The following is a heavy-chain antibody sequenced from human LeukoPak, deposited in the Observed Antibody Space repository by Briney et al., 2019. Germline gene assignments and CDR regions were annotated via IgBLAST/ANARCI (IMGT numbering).Heavy chain of an antibody. CDR1: GFTFRSYW. V-gene: IGHV3-7*01. J-gene: IGHJ4*02. CDR3: ARGLAAPDN. D-gene: IGHD6-13*01. CDR2: VKKDGSEK. Sequence: GGSLRLSCAACGFTFRSYWMSWVRQAPGKGLEWVANVKKDGSEKYYVDSVKGRFTISRDTAKNSLYLQMNNLRVEDTAVYYCARGLAAPDNWGQGTLVTVSS.